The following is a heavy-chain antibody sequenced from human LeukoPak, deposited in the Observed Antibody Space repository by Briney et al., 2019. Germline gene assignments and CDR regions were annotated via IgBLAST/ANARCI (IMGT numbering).Heavy chain of an antibody. J-gene: IGHJ4*02. CDR2: IYYSVST. CDR1: GDPLRSGDYY. V-gene: IGHV4-30-4*08. Sequence: SETLSLPCSVSGDPLRSGDYYWSRIRQPRGKGLEWIGYIYYSVSTYYNPSLKSRVTISVDTSKNQFSLKLSSVTAADTAVYYCARDSQLDYWGQGTLVTVSS. CDR3: ARDSQLDY. D-gene: IGHD2-2*01.